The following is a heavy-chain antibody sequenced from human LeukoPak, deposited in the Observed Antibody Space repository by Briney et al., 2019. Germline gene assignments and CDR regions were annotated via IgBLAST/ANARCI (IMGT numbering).Heavy chain of an antibody. D-gene: IGHD3-22*01. CDR1: GFSFTTCW. J-gene: IGHJ4*02. Sequence: GGSLRLSCAASGFSFTTCWMSWVRQAPGKGLEWVSYISSSSSTIYYADSVKGRFAISRDKAKNSVYLQMNSLRAEDTAVYYCARRYYDSNDYYYGNYFDYWGQGTLVIVSS. CDR3: ARRYYDSNDYYYGNYFDY. CDR2: ISSSSSTI. V-gene: IGHV3-48*01.